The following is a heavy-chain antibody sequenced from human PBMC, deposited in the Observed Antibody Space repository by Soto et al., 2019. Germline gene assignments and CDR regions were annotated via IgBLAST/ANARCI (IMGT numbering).Heavy chain of an antibody. CDR1: GFTVSSYY. D-gene: IGHD3-22*01. Sequence: GGSLRLSCAASGFTVSSYYMSWIRQAPGKGLEWVSYISSSSSYTNYADSVKGRFTISRDNAKNSLYLQMNSLRAEDTAVYYCARDHDHYDSSGYYYYYYGMDVWGQGTTVTVSS. V-gene: IGHV3-11*05. CDR3: ARDHDHYDSSGYYYYYYGMDV. CDR2: ISSSSSYT. J-gene: IGHJ6*02.